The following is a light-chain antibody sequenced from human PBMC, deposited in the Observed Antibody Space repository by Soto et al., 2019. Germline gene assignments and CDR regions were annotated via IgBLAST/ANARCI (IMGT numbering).Light chain of an antibody. CDR3: QTWGTGVHVV. Sequence: QAVVTQSPSASASLGASVKLTCTLSSGYSSYAIAWHQQQPEKGPRYLMKVNSDGSHSKGDGIPDRFSGSTSGAERYLTISSLQSEDEADYYCQTWGTGVHVVFGGGTKVTVL. CDR2: VNSDGSH. V-gene: IGLV4-69*02. CDR1: SGYSSYA. J-gene: IGLJ2*01.